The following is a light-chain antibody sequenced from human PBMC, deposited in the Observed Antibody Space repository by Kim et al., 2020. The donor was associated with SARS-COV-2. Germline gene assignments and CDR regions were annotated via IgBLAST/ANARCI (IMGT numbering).Light chain of an antibody. Sequence: QRVSIACSGSTSNIGSNDVCWFQQLPGTSPKLLIYKNNQRPSGVPDRFSASRSGTSASLAISGLRTGDEADYYCASWDDTLSGSWVFGTGTKLTVL. V-gene: IGLV1-47*01. CDR1: TSNIGSND. CDR3: ASWDDTLSGSWV. J-gene: IGLJ3*02. CDR2: KNN.